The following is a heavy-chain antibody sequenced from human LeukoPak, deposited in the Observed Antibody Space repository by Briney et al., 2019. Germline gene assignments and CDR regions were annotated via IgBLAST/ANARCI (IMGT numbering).Heavy chain of an antibody. J-gene: IGHJ6*02. CDR3: AKGQIAAAALDV. Sequence: PGRSLRLSCAASGFTFDDYAMHWVRQAPGKGLEWVSGISWNSGSIGYADSVKGRFTISRDNAKNSLYLQMNSLRAEDTALYYCAKGQIAAAALDVWGQGTTVTVSS. CDR2: ISWNSGSI. CDR1: GFTFDDYA. D-gene: IGHD6-13*01. V-gene: IGHV3-9*01.